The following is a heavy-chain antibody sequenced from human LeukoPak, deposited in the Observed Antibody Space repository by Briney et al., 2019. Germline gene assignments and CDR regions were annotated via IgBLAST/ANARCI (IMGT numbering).Heavy chain of an antibody. Sequence: GGSLRLSCTTSGFTFGDYAMSWVRQAPGKGLEWVGFIRSKPYGGTTEYAASVKGRFTISRDDSKSIAYLQMNSLKTEDTAVYYCTRRVLRYPSGFDPWGQGTLVTVS. CDR3: TRRVLRYPSGFDP. CDR1: GFTFGDYA. V-gene: IGHV3-49*04. J-gene: IGHJ5*02. D-gene: IGHD3-9*01. CDR2: IRSKPYGGTT.